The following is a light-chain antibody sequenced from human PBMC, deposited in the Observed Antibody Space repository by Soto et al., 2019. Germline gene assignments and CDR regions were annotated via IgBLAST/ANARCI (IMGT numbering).Light chain of an antibody. CDR3: QQYNNWPPLT. Sequence: EIVMTQSPATLSVSPGERATLSCRASQSVSGNLAWYQQKPGQAPRLLIYGASTRATGIPARFSGSGSGTEFTLTLSSLQSEDFAVYFCQQYNNWPPLTFGQGTKVEIK. CDR1: QSVSGN. CDR2: GAS. V-gene: IGKV3-15*01. J-gene: IGKJ1*01.